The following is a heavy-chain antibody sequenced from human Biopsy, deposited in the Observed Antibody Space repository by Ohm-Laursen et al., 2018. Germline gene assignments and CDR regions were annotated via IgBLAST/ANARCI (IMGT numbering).Heavy chain of an antibody. CDR3: AKCMTGGSNYYFYH. CDR2: IWYDGSNK. Sequence: SLRLSCSASGFTFSSYGMHWVRQAPGKGLEWVAAIWYDGSNKNYADSVKGRFTISRDNSKNTLYLQMNSLRGEDTAVYYCAKCMTGGSNYYFYHCGQGTLVTVSS. V-gene: IGHV3-33*06. D-gene: IGHD2-8*01. J-gene: IGHJ4*02. CDR1: GFTFSSYG.